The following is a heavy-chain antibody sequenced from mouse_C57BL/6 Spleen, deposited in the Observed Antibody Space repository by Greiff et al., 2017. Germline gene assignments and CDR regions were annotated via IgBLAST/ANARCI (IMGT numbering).Heavy chain of an antibody. D-gene: IGHD1-1*01. Sequence: EVKLVESGGDLVKPGGSLKLSCAASGFTFSTYGLSWVRQTPDKRLEWVATISSGGSYTYYPDSVKGRFTISRDNAKNTLYLQMSSLKSEDTAMYYCARPLRYYFDYWGQGTTLTVSS. CDR3: ARPLRYYFDY. V-gene: IGHV5-6*01. J-gene: IGHJ2*01. CDR2: ISSGGSYT. CDR1: GFTFSTYG.